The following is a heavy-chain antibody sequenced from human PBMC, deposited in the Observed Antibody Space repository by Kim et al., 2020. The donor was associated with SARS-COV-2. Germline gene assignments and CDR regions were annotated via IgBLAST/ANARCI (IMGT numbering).Heavy chain of an antibody. CDR1: GFSLSTSGVG. V-gene: IGHV2-5*02. D-gene: IGHD6-13*01. CDR3: AHAESAWHQLILDY. CDR2: IYWDDDK. J-gene: IGHJ4*02. Sequence: SGPTLVNPTQTLTLTCTFSGFSLSTSGVGVGWIRQPPGKALEWLAPIYWDDDKSYSPSLKSRLTITKDTSKNQVVLTMTNMDPVDTATYYCAHAESAWHQLILDYSGQGTLFTVSS.